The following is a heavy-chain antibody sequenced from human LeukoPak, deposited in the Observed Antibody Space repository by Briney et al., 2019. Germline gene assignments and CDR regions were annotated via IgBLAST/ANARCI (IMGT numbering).Heavy chain of an antibody. CDR3: ARDTVAGTG. V-gene: IGHV4-34*01. J-gene: IGHJ4*02. Sequence: SQTLSLTCAVFGGSFSDYSWSWIRQPPGKGLEWIGEINHSGITNYNPSLKRRVTRSAGTSKNQFSLMLSSVTAADRYVYYCARDTVAGTGWGEGTLVTVSS. D-gene: IGHD6-19*01. CDR1: GGSFSDYS. CDR2: INHSGIT.